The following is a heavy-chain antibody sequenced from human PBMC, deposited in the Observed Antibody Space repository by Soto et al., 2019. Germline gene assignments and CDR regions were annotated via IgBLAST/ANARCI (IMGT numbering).Heavy chain of an antibody. J-gene: IGHJ4*02. CDR2: IYYSGGT. V-gene: IGHV4-39*01. D-gene: IGHD1-7*01. Sequence: SETLSLTCTVSGGSISSSSYYWGWIRQPPGKGLEWIGSIYYSGGTYYNPSLKSRVTISVDTSKNQFSLKLSSVTAADTAVYYCAETGTLGCWGQGTLVTVSS. CDR3: AETGTLGC. CDR1: GGSISSSSYY.